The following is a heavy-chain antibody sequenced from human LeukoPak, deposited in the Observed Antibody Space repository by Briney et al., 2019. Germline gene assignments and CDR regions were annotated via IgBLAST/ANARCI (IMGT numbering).Heavy chain of an antibody. J-gene: IGHJ4*02. D-gene: IGHD5-18*01. CDR3: ARAVLGYSWVYDY. Sequence: QPGGSLRLSCAASGFTFSSYEMNWVRQAPGKGLEWVSYISSSGSTIYYADSVKGRFTISRDNAKNSLYLQMNSLRAEDTAVYYCARAVLGYSWVYDYWGQGTLVTVSS. CDR1: GFTFSSYE. V-gene: IGHV3-48*03. CDR2: ISSSGSTI.